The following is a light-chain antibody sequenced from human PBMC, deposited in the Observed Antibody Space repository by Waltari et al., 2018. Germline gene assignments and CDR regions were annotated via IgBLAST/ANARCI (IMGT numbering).Light chain of an antibody. Sequence: DIVVTQSPLSLPVTPGEPASISCRSSQSLLDRNGYNLLDWYLQKPGQSPQLLVYFGSNRAAGVPDRVSGIGSGRDFTLKISRVEAEDVGVYYCMQALQTPWTFDQGTKVEIK. CDR2: FGS. CDR1: QSLLDRNGYNL. V-gene: IGKV2-28*01. J-gene: IGKJ1*01. CDR3: MQALQTPWT.